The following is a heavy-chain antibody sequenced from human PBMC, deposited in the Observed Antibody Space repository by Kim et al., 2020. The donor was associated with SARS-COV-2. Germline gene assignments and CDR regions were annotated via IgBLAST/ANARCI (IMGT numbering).Heavy chain of an antibody. Sequence: GGSLRLSCAASGFTFSSYSMNWVRQAPGKGLEWVSSISSSSSYIYYADSVKGRFTISRDNAKNSLYLQMNSLRAEDTAVYYCARDLDTSSTSQYYFDYWGQGTLVTVSS. CDR2: ISSSSSYI. D-gene: IGHD2-2*01. V-gene: IGHV3-21*04. CDR3: ARDLDTSSTSQYYFDY. J-gene: IGHJ4*02. CDR1: GFTFSSYS.